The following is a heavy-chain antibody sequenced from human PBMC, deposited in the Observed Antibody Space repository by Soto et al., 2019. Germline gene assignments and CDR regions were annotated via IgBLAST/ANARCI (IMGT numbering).Heavy chain of an antibody. CDR2: IYPGDSDT. D-gene: IGHD3-22*01. Sequence: PGESLKISCKGSGYSFTSYWIGWVRQMPGKGLEWMGIIYPGDSDTRYSPSFQGQVTISADKSISTACLQWSSLKASDTAMYYCARHDLKNYYDSSGYPVGAFDIWGQGTMVTVSS. V-gene: IGHV5-51*01. CDR3: ARHDLKNYYDSSGYPVGAFDI. J-gene: IGHJ3*02. CDR1: GYSFTSYW.